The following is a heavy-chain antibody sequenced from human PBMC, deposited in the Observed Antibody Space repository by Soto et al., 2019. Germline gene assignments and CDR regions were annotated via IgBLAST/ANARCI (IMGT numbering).Heavy chain of an antibody. CDR1: GYSISSGYY. D-gene: IGHD3-10*01. Sequence: XETLSLTGAVSGYSISSGYYWCWIRQPPGKGLEWIGSIYHSGSTYYNPSLKSRVTISVDTSKNQFSLKLSSVTAADTAVYYCARDRNYYGSGSYSYGMDVWGQGTTVTVSS. J-gene: IGHJ6*02. CDR2: IYHSGST. V-gene: IGHV4-38-2*02. CDR3: ARDRNYYGSGSYSYGMDV.